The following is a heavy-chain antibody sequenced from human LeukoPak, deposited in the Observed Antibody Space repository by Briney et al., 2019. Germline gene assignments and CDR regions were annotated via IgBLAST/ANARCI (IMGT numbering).Heavy chain of an antibody. Sequence: ASVRVSCKASGYTFSNFGINWVRQAPGQGLEWMGWISGNNDNPNYGQKFQGRFTVTTDSSTNTAYMELRNLRFDDTAVYYCARDGTSTNDYWGQGTLVTVSS. CDR1: GYTFSNFG. CDR2: ISGNNDNP. V-gene: IGHV1-18*01. J-gene: IGHJ4*02. CDR3: ARDGTSTNDY. D-gene: IGHD2-2*01.